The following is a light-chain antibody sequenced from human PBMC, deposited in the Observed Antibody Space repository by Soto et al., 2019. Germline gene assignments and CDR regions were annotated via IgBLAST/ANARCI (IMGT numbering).Light chain of an antibody. V-gene: IGKV3D-20*01. CDR3: QQYGSSGT. Sequence: EIVMTQSPATLSVSPGERATLSCMASQSVSSSYLAWYQQKPGLAPRLLIYDASSRATGIPDRFSGSGSGTDFTLTISRLEPEDFAVYYCQQYGSSGTFGQGTKVDIK. CDR1: QSVSSSY. J-gene: IGKJ1*01. CDR2: DAS.